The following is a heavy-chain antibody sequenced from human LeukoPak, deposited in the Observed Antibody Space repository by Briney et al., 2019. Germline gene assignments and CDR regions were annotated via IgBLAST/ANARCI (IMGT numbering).Heavy chain of an antibody. V-gene: IGHV3-23*01. CDR2: ISGSGGNT. CDR1: GFAFSSYA. Sequence: GGSLRLSCAASGFAFSSYAMSWVRQAPGKGLEWVSAISGSGGNTYYADSVKGRFTISRDNSKNTLYLQMNSLRAEDTAVYYCAKDLYTGSWYYGMDVWGQGTTVTVSS. J-gene: IGHJ6*02. D-gene: IGHD6-6*01. CDR3: AKDLYTGSWYYGMDV.